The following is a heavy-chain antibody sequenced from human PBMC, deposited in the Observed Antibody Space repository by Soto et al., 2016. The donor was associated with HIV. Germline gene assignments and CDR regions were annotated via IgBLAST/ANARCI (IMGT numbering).Heavy chain of an antibody. CDR3: VKDFEGELLSSFDY. CDR1: GFNFDDYA. D-gene: IGHD1-26*01. Sequence: EVQLVESGGGVVQPGGSLRLSCAASGFNFDDYAMHWVRQTPGKGLKWVSLINGDGGSTYYDDSVRGRFTISRDNSKNSLYLQMNSLRTEDTAFYYCVKDFEGELLSSFDYWGQGTLVTVSS. V-gene: IGHV3-43*02. CDR2: INGDGGST. J-gene: IGHJ4*02.